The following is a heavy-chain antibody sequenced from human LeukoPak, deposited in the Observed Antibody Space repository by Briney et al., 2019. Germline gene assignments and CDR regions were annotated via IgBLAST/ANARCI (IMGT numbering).Heavy chain of an antibody. J-gene: IGHJ5*02. CDR1: GFTFSSYA. CDR2: IYSGGST. CDR3: ARDPRLGYSSAWFDP. V-gene: IGHV3-66*02. D-gene: IGHD6-19*01. Sequence: GGSLRLSCAASGFTFSSYAMSWVRQAPGKGLEWVSVIYSGGSTYYADSVKGRFTISRDNSKNTLYLQMNSLRAEDTAVYYCARDPRLGYSSAWFDPWGQGTLVTVSS.